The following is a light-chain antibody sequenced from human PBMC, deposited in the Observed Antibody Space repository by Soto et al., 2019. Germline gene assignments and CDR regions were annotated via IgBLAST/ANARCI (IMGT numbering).Light chain of an antibody. CDR2: EVS. J-gene: IGLJ1*01. Sequence: QSALTQPASVSGSPGQSITISCTGTSSDIGAYTSVSWYQKHPGKAPKLRIYEVSNRPSGVSNRFSASKSGNTSSLTISGLQAEDEADYYCSSRTTSNPYVFGPGTKVTVL. V-gene: IGLV2-14*01. CDR1: SSDIGAYTS. CDR3: SSRTTSNPYV.